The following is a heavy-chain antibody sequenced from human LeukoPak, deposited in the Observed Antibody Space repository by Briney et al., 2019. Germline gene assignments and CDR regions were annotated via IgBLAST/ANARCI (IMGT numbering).Heavy chain of an antibody. Sequence: SETLPLTCTVSGGSISSGGYYWSWIRQHPGKGLEWIGYIYYSGSTYYNPSLKSRLTISVDTSKNQFSLKLSSVTAADTAVYYCARVLRPMASQYYFDYWGQGTLVTVSS. CDR3: ARVLRPMASQYYFDY. J-gene: IGHJ4*02. CDR2: IYYSGST. V-gene: IGHV4-31*03. CDR1: GGSISSGGYY. D-gene: IGHD3-10*01.